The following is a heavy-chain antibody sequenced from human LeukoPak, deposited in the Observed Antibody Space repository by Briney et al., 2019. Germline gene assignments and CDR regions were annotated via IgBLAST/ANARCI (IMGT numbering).Heavy chain of an antibody. Sequence: PVASVKVSCKASGYTFTGYYMHWVRQAPGQGLEWMGWINPNRGGTNYAQKFQGRVTMTRDTSISTAYMELSRLRSDDTAVYYCARDFSLSQLGEFNWFDPWGQGTLVTVSS. CDR2: INPNRGGT. CDR3: ARDFSLSQLGEFNWFDP. CDR1: GYTFTGYY. J-gene: IGHJ5*02. V-gene: IGHV1-2*02. D-gene: IGHD6-13*01.